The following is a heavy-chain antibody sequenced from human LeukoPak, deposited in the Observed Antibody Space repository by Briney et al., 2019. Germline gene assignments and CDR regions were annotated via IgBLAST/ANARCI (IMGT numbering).Heavy chain of an antibody. CDR3: ARGDGSGRYGIEC. J-gene: IGHJ4*02. D-gene: IGHD3-10*01. CDR1: GYTFNDYF. V-gene: IGHV1-2*02. Sequence: ASVKVFCKASGYTFNDYFIHWVRQAPGQGLEWMGWINPNSGGTNYAQRFQGRVTMTRDTSISPVYMELSRLTSDDTAVYYCARGDGSGRYGIECWGQGTLVAVAS. CDR2: INPNSGGT.